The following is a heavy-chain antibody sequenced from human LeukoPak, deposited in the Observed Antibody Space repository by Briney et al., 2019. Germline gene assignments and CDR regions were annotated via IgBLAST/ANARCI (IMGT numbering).Heavy chain of an antibody. J-gene: IGHJ4*02. D-gene: IGHD3-3*01. CDR3: AKDRSYYDFWSGYYRMDFDY. Sequence: GRSLRLSCAVSGFTFTSYAMNWVRQAPGKGLEWVAVISYDGSNKYYADSVKGRFTISRDNSKNTLYLQMNSLRAEDTAVYYCAKDRSYYDFWSGYYRMDFDYWGQGTLVTVSS. CDR2: ISYDGSNK. V-gene: IGHV3-30-3*01. CDR1: GFTFTSYA.